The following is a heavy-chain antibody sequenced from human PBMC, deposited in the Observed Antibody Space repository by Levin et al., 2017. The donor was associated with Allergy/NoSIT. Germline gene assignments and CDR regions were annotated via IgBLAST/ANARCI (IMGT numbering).Heavy chain of an antibody. V-gene: IGHV4-59*01. J-gene: IGHJ3*02. Sequence: SETLSLTCTVSGGSIISYYWSWIRQPPGKGLEWIGYISYSGSTNYNPSLKSRVTLSVDTSKNHFSLKLSSVTAADTAVYYCARAGQWLGYDAFDIWGQGTMVTVSS. CDR2: ISYSGST. D-gene: IGHD6-19*01. CDR1: GGSIISYY. CDR3: ARAGQWLGYDAFDI.